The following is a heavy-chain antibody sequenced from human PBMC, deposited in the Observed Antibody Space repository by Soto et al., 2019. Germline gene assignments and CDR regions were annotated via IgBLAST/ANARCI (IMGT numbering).Heavy chain of an antibody. J-gene: IGHJ4*02. V-gene: IGHV3-30*03. Sequence: GGSLRLSCAAYGFIFSSYGMHWVRQAPGKGLEWVAVISFDGSKKYYADSGKGRFTISRDNSKNTLDLHMNSLRTEDTAVYYCATVAHSSGSFDYWGQGTLVTVSS. CDR3: ATVAHSSGSFDY. CDR1: GFIFSSYG. D-gene: IGHD3-3*02. CDR2: ISFDGSKK.